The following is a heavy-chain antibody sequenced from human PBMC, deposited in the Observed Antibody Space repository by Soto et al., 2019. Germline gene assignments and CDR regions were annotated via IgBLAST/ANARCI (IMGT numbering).Heavy chain of an antibody. Sequence: SETLFLTCTVSGGSISSYCWSWIRQPPGKGLEWIGYIYYTENTYYNPSLKSRVTISVDTSKNQFSLKLGSVTAADTAVYYCARESRFLEWLSLNWFDPWGQGTLV. D-gene: IGHD3-3*01. CDR3: ARESRFLEWLSLNWFDP. J-gene: IGHJ5*02. CDR1: GGSISSYC. V-gene: IGHV4-59*04. CDR2: IYYTENT.